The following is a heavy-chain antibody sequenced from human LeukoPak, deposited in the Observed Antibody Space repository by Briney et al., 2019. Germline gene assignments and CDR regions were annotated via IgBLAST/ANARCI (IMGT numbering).Heavy chain of an antibody. V-gene: IGHV4-38-2*02. CDR1: GYSISSGYY. Sequence: SETLSLTCTVSGYSISSGYYWGWIRQPPGKGLEWIGSIYHSGSTYYNPSLKSRVTISVDTSKNQFSLKLSSVTAADTAVYYCARGPLYCSSTSCYLSYFDYWGQGTLVTVSS. CDR2: IYHSGST. CDR3: ARGPLYCSSTSCYLSYFDY. D-gene: IGHD2-2*01. J-gene: IGHJ4*02.